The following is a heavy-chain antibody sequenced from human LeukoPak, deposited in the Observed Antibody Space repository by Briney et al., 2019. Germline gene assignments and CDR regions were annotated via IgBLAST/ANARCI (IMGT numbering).Heavy chain of an antibody. CDR1: GLTFSPYT. CDR2: ISSSGSTI. CDR3: ASICSSTSCYYYYYGMDV. D-gene: IGHD2-2*01. Sequence: GGSLRLSCAGSGLTFSPYTMNWVRQAPGKGLEWVSYISSSGSTIYYADSVKGRFTISRDNAKNSLYLQMNSLRAEDTAVYYCASICSSTSCYYYYYGMDVWGQGTTVTVSS. J-gene: IGHJ6*02. V-gene: IGHV3-48*04.